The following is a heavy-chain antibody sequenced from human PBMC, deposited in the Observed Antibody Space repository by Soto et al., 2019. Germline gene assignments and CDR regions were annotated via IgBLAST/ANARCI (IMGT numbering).Heavy chain of an antibody. CDR2: ISGSSDTI. CDR1: GFIFSDYY. Sequence: QVQLVESGGGLVTPGGSLRLSCAVSGFIFSDYYMSWIRQAPGQGLEWVSYISGSSDTIYYADSVKGRFAISRDNGKDSLYLQMNSLRGEDTAVYYCARGLRGYSGRPGFDYWGQGSLVTVSS. J-gene: IGHJ4*02. V-gene: IGHV3-11*01. D-gene: IGHD1-26*01. CDR3: ARGLRGYSGRPGFDY.